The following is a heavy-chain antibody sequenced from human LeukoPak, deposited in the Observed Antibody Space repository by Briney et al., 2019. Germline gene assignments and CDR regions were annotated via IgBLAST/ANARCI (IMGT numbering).Heavy chain of an antibody. V-gene: IGHV4-34*01. CDR3: QVSGYSSGWYGTHFDY. CDR1: GGSISGYY. D-gene: IGHD6-19*01. CDR2: INHSGST. J-gene: IGHJ4*02. Sequence: PSETLSLTCAVYGGSISGYYWSWIRQPPGKGLEWIGEINHSGSTNYNPSLKSRVTISVDTSKNQFSLKLSSVTAADTAVYYCQVSGYSSGWYGTHFDYWGQGTLVTVSS.